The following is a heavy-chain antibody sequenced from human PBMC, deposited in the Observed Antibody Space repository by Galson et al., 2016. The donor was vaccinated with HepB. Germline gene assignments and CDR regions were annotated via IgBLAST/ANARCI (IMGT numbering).Heavy chain of an antibody. Sequence: SLRLSCAASGLTFSDNFMDWVRQAPGKGLELVGRIRDKPASYSTDYAASVKGRFTISREDSKNSLYLQMNSLKTEDTAVYYCVRDFQGLGDSWGQGTLVTVSS. D-gene: IGHD3/OR15-3a*01. CDR2: IRDKPASYST. J-gene: IGHJ4*02. CDR3: VRDFQGLGDS. CDR1: GLTFSDNF. V-gene: IGHV3-72*01.